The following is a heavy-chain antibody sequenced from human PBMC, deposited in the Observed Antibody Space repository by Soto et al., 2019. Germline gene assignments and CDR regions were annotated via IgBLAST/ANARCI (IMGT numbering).Heavy chain of an antibody. J-gene: IGHJ5*02. CDR2: IFPSDSDT. V-gene: IGHV5-51*01. CDR1: GDRFTSYW. CDR3: ARKDKSAYFNWFDP. D-gene: IGHD3-16*01. Sequence: GESLTISCRTSGDRFTSYWIAWVGQMPGKGLEWMGIIFPSDSDTRYSPSFQGQVTISADRSTSTVFLQWASLKASDTAVYFRARKDKSAYFNWFDPWGQGTMVTVSS.